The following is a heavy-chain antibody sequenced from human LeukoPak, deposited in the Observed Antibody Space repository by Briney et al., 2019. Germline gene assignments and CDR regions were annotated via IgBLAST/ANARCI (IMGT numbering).Heavy chain of an antibody. Sequence: GGSLRLSCAASGFTFSSYAMSWVRQAPGKGQEWVSTVSGSGGSTYYADSVEGRFTISRDNSKNTLYLQMNSLRAEDTAVYYCAKLKNEGAVDYWGQGTLVTVSS. D-gene: IGHD1-26*01. CDR2: VSGSGGST. J-gene: IGHJ4*02. CDR1: GFTFSSYA. V-gene: IGHV3-23*01. CDR3: AKLKNEGAVDY.